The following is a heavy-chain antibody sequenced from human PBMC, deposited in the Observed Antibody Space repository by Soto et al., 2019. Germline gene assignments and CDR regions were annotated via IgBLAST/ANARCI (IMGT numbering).Heavy chain of an antibody. D-gene: IGHD6-19*01. V-gene: IGHV3-13*01. Sequence: EVQLVESGGGLVQPGGSLRLSCAASGFTFSSYDMHWVRQATGKGLEWVSAIGTAGDTYYPGSVKGRFTISRENAKNSLYLQTNSLRAEDTAVYYCARAPGSSGWDDRYYFDYWGQGTLVTVSS. CDR2: IGTAGDT. CDR3: ARAPGSSGWDDRYYFDY. J-gene: IGHJ4*02. CDR1: GFTFSSYD.